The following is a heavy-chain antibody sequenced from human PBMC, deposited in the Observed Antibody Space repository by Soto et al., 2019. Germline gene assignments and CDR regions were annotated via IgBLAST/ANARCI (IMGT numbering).Heavy chain of an antibody. Sequence: PSETLSLTCPVSGGSISSYYLSLVRQPPGKGLEWIGYFYYSGSTNYNPSLKSRVTISVDTSKNQFSLKLSSVTAADTAVYYCAREFSTVTNYGMDVWGQGTTVTVSS. V-gene: IGHV4-59*01. D-gene: IGHD4-17*01. CDR1: GGSISSYY. J-gene: IGHJ6*02. CDR2: FYYSGST. CDR3: AREFSTVTNYGMDV.